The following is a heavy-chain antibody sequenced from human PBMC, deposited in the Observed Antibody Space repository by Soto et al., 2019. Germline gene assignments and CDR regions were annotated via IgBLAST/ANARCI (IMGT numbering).Heavy chain of an antibody. D-gene: IGHD2-21*02. CDR1: GYSFSDFG. CDR3: ARSDSYDGTGAFET. V-gene: IGHV1-18*04. J-gene: IGHJ5*02. Sequence: QVHLVQSGGELKKPGASLKVSCKASGYSFSDFGITWVRQAPGQGLGGMGWISGKNGNTNYAQKVQGRANLTADTSTSTAYMEMRARTSDGSGIYYCARSDSYDGTGAFETWCQGTAVTVSS. CDR2: ISGKNGNT.